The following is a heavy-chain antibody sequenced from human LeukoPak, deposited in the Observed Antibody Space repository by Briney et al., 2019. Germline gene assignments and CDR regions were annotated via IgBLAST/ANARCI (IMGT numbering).Heavy chain of an antibody. CDR1: GFTFDDYA. J-gene: IGHJ6*03. Sequence: PGRSLRLSCAASGFTFDDYAMHWVRQAPGKGLEWVSGISWNSGSIGYADSAKGRFTISRDNAKNSLYLQMNSLRAEDTALYYCTPSSMDVWGKGTTVTVSS. V-gene: IGHV3-9*01. CDR3: TPSSMDV. CDR2: ISWNSGSI.